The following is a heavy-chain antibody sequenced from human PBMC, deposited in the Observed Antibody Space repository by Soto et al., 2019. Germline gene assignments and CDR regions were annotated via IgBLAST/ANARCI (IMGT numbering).Heavy chain of an antibody. CDR3: ARDRINEQWLTHNWFDP. CDR1: GFTFSSYG. J-gene: IGHJ5*02. V-gene: IGHV3-33*01. CDR2: IWYDGSNK. Sequence: PGGSLRLSCAASGFTFSSYGMHWVRQAPGKGLEWVAVIWYDGSNKYYADSVKGRFTISRDNSKNTLYLQMNSLRAEDTAVYYCARDRINEQWLTHNWFDPWGQGTLVTVSS. D-gene: IGHD6-19*01.